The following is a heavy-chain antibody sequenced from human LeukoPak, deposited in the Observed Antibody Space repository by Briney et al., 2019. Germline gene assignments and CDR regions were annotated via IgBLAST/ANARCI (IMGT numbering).Heavy chain of an antibody. D-gene: IGHD2-2*01. J-gene: IGHJ4*02. CDR1: GGSISSYY. CDR2: IYYSGRT. CDR3: ARIYCSSTSCPFDY. V-gene: IGHV4-59*01. Sequence: PSETLSLTCTVSGGSISSYYWSWIRQPPGKGLEWIGYIYYSGRTNYNPSLKSRVTISVDTSKNQFSLKLSSVTAADTAVYYCARIYCSSTSCPFDYWGQGTLVTVSS.